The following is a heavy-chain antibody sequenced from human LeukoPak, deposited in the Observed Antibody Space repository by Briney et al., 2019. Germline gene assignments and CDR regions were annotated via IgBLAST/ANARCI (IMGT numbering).Heavy chain of an antibody. Sequence: GASVKVSCRASGYTFTGYFMHWVRQAPGQGLEWMGWIYPNSGGTKYAQKFQGRVTMTRDTSISTIYMELSSLRSEDTAVYYCARFSGSSNFDYWGQGTLVTVPS. J-gene: IGHJ4*02. CDR3: ARFSGSSNFDY. CDR1: GYTFTGYF. V-gene: IGHV1-2*02. D-gene: IGHD1-26*01. CDR2: IYPNSGGT.